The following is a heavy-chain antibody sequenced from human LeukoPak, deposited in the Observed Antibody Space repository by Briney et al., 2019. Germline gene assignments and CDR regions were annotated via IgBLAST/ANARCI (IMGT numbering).Heavy chain of an antibody. Sequence: GGSLRLSCAASGFTLSSYAMSWVRQGPGKGLEWVSAISVSGNTYHADSVKGRFTISRDSSKNTLYLQMNSLRAEDMALYYCAKANYGDYDSNYFDYWGQGTLVTVSS. D-gene: IGHD4-17*01. J-gene: IGHJ4*02. CDR3: AKANYGDYDSNYFDY. CDR2: ISVSGNT. V-gene: IGHV3-23*01. CDR1: GFTLSSYA.